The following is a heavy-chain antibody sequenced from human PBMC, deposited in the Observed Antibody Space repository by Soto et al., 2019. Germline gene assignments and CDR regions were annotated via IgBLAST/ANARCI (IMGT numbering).Heavy chain of an antibody. Sequence: QVQLQESGPGLVKPSETLSLTCTVSGGSISSYYWSWIRQPPGKGLEWIGYIYYSGSTNHNPSLKSRVTISVDTSKTQFSLKRSYVTAADTAVYYCARGKGALLPDAFDIWGQGTMVTVSS. J-gene: IGHJ3*02. CDR1: GGSISSYY. CDR2: IYYSGST. V-gene: IGHV4-59*01. CDR3: ARGKGALLPDAFDI. D-gene: IGHD2-15*01.